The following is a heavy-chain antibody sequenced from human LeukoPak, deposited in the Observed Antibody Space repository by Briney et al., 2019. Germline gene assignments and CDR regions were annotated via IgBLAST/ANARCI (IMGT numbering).Heavy chain of an antibody. Sequence: ASVKVSCKASGYTFTSCGISWVRQAPGQGLEWMGWISAYNGNTNYAQKLQGRVTMTTDTSTSTAYMELRSLRSDDTAVYYCARGVTTVTAYYFDYWGQGTLVTVSS. V-gene: IGHV1-18*01. D-gene: IGHD4-17*01. CDR3: ARGVTTVTAYYFDY. CDR1: GYTFTSCG. CDR2: ISAYNGNT. J-gene: IGHJ4*02.